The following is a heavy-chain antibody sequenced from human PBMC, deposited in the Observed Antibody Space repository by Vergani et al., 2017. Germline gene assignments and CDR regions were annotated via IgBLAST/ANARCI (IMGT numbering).Heavy chain of an antibody. J-gene: IGHJ1*01. CDR1: GGTFSSYA. D-gene: IGHD3-10*01. CDR2: IIPIFGTA. V-gene: IGHV1-69*18. Sequence: QVQLVQSGAEVKKPGSSVKVSCKASGGTFSSYAISWVRQAPGQGLEWMGRIIPIFGTANYAQKFQGRVTITADESTSTAYMELSSLRSEDTAVYYCARGSYGWGLDTGSFQHWGQGTLVTVSS. CDR3: ARGSYGWGLDTGSFQH.